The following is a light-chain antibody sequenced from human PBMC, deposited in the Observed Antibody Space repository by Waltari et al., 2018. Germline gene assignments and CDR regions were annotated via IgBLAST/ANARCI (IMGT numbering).Light chain of an antibody. CDR2: DAS. CDR1: QDVTTS. Sequence: DIQMPQSPSSLSAAVGDRVPTTCQTTQDVTTSLSWFQQKPGKAPQLLIYDASTLQSGVPSRFSGSGSGTSFSFTITSLQPEDSATYYCQHYHTLPYTFGRGTKLQIK. J-gene: IGKJ2*01. V-gene: IGKV1-33*01. CDR3: QHYHTLPYT.